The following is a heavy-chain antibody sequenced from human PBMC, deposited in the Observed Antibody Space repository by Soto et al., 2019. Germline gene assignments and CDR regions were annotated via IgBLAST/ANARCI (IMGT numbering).Heavy chain of an antibody. CDR1: GGTFSSYT. D-gene: IGHD5-18*01. J-gene: IGHJ4*02. CDR3: ARIPANVDTAMVPFDY. CDR2: IIPILGIA. Sequence: SVKVSCKASGGTFSSYTISWVRQAPGQGLEWMGRIIPILGIANYAQKFQGRVTITADKSTSTAYMELSSLRSEDTAVYYCARIPANVDTAMVPFDYWGQGTLVTVSS. V-gene: IGHV1-69*02.